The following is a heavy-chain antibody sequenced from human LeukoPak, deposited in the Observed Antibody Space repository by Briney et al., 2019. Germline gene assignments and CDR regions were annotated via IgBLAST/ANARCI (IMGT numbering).Heavy chain of an antibody. Sequence: GGSLRLSCAASGFTFSSYGMHWVRQAPGKGLEWVATISYDGSNKYYTDSVRGRFTISRDNSKNTLHLQMNSLRAEDTAVYYCAKRGSGYYIDYGGEGPLVTVS. V-gene: IGHV3-30*18. CDR1: GFTFSSYG. D-gene: IGHD3-22*01. CDR3: AKRGSGYYIDY. CDR2: ISYDGSNK. J-gene: IGHJ4*02.